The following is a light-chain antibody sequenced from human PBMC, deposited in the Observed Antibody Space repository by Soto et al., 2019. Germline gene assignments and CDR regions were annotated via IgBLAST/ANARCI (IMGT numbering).Light chain of an antibody. CDR2: GAS. CDR1: QSVSRSY. CDR3: QQYDNSPL. V-gene: IGKV3-20*01. J-gene: IGKJ3*01. Sequence: IVLTQSPGTLSLSPGERATLSCRASQSVSRSYLAWYQQKPGQAPRLLIYGASSRATGIPDRFSGSGSGTDFTLTISKLEPEDFAVYYCQQYDNSPLFGPGTKVEI.